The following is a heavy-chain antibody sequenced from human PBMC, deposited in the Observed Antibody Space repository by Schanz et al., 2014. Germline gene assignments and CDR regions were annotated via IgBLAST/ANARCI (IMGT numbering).Heavy chain of an antibody. V-gene: IGHV1-69*04. CDR1: GGTFSSYA. J-gene: IGHJ3*02. CDR3: ARDIQYHYDTSGPVGAFDI. Sequence: QVQLVQSGAEVKKPGSSVKVSCKASGGTFSSYAFSWVRQAPGQGLEWIGKIIPILGMENYAQKFQGRVTSTADISTSTAYMDLSSLRSDDTAVYYCARDIQYHYDTSGPVGAFDIWGQGTVVTVSS. D-gene: IGHD3-22*01. CDR2: IIPILGME.